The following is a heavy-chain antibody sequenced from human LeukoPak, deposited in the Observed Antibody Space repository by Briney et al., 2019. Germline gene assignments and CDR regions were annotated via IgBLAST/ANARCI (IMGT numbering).Heavy chain of an antibody. D-gene: IGHD2-2*01. J-gene: IGHJ4*02. CDR3: AREPSSSTSRFFDY. V-gene: IGHV3-53*01. Sequence: PGGSLRLSCAASGFTFSNYWMSWVRQAPGKGLEWVSVIYSGGSTYYADSVKGRFTISRDNSRNTLLLQMSSLRAEDTAIYYCAREPSSSTSRFFDYWGQGTLLTVSS. CDR2: IYSGGST. CDR1: GFTFSNYW.